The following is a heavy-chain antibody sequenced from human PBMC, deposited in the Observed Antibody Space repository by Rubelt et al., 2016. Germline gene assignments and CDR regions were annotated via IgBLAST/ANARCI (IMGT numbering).Heavy chain of an antibody. J-gene: IGHJ4*02. CDR1: GFTFSSYT. V-gene: IGHV3-21*01. D-gene: IGHD3-3*01. Sequence: EVQLVESGGGLVKPGGSLRLSCAASGFTFSSYTMNWVRQAPGKGLEWVSSISSSSSYIYYADSLKGRFTISRDNAKNTVYLQMNSLRAEDTAVYYCVRGAGWSGSATTYFDYWAQGTLVTVSS. CDR2: ISSSSSYI. CDR3: VRGAGWSGSATTYFDY.